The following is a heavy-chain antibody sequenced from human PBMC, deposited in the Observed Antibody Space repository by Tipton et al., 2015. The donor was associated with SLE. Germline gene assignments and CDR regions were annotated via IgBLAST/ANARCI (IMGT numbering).Heavy chain of an antibody. CDR1: EFTFSTHW. D-gene: IGHD1-1*01. CDR2: ISGMSPSI. Sequence: SLRLSCAASEFTFSTHWMSWVRQAPGKGLERVSGISGMSPSIHYADSVKGRFTISRDISKNTLYLQRNSLRAEDTAVYCCAKELAFRSNCPLYFDYWGQESLVTVPS. V-gene: IGHV3-23*01. J-gene: IGHJ4*02. CDR3: AKELAFRSNCPLYFDY.